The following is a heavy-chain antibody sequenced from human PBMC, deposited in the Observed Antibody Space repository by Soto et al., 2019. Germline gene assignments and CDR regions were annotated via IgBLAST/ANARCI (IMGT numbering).Heavy chain of an antibody. CDR3: ARFGGTTYSSGYHYYFDY. CDR2: INSDGSST. V-gene: IGHV3-74*01. D-gene: IGHD3-22*01. CDR1: GFTFSSYW. Sequence: GGSLRLSCAASGFTFSSYWMHGVRQAPGKGLVWVSRINSDGSSTSYADSVKGRFTISRDNAKNTLYLQMNSLRAEDTAVYYCARFGGTTYSSGYHYYFDYWGQGTLVTVSS. J-gene: IGHJ4*02.